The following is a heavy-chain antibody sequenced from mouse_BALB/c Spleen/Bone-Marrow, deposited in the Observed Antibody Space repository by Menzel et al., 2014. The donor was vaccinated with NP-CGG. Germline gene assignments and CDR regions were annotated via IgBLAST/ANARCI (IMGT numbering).Heavy chain of an antibody. CDR1: GYTFTSYW. D-gene: IGHD4-1*01. CDR2: IYPGDGDT. CDR3: ARGWDWFAY. Sequence: QVQLQQSGAELARPGASVKLSCKASGYTFTSYWMQWVKQRPGQGLELIGAIYPGDGDTRYTQKFKGKATLTADKSSSTAYMQLSSLASEDSAVYYCARGWDWFAYWGQGTLVTVSA. V-gene: IGHV1-87*01. J-gene: IGHJ3*01.